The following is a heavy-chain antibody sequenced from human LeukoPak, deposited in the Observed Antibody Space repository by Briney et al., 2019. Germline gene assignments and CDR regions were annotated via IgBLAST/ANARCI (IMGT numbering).Heavy chain of an antibody. CDR2: ISDISITI. CDR3: ARERYDYVWGSYPQAFDI. J-gene: IGHJ3*02. V-gene: IGHV3-48*01. Sequence: PGGSLRPSCAASGFTFSSFSMNWVRQAPGRGLEWVSYISDISITIYYADSVKGRFTISRDSAKNPLYLQMNSLRAEDTAVYFCARERYDYVWGSYPQAFDIWGQGTMVTVSS. D-gene: IGHD3-16*02. CDR1: GFTFSSFS.